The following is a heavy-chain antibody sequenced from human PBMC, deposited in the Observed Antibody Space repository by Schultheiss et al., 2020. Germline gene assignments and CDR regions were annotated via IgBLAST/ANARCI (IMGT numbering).Heavy chain of an antibody. Sequence: SETLPLTCTVSGGSISSGAIYWSWIRQHPGKGLEWIGEINHSGSTYYNPSLKSRVTISVDTSKNQFSLKLSSVTAADTAVYYCARVKWPYYFDYWGQGTLVTFSS. J-gene: IGHJ4*02. V-gene: IGHV4-31*03. D-gene: IGHD5-12*01. CDR1: GGSISSGAIY. CDR3: ARVKWPYYFDY. CDR2: INHSGST.